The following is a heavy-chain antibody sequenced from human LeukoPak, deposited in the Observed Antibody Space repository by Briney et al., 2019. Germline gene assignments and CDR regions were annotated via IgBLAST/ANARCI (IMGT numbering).Heavy chain of an antibody. CDR2: IDWDDDK. V-gene: IGHV2-70*17. CDR3: ARMTPDSPSFDY. D-gene: IGHD2-15*01. Sequence: SGPALVKPTQTLTLTCTFSGFSLSTPEMCVTWIRQPPGKALEWLARIDWDDDKFYSPSLRTRLTISKDTPKNQVVLRMTNMDPVDTGTYYCARMTPDSPSFDYWGQGALITVSS. CDR1: GFSLSTPEMC. J-gene: IGHJ4*02.